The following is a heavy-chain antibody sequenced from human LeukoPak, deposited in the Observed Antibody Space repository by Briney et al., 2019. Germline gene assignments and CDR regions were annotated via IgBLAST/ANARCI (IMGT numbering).Heavy chain of an antibody. D-gene: IGHD2-2*01. CDR2: IYYSGST. CDR1: GGSISSSSYY. V-gene: IGHV4-39*01. CDR3: ASLRGRYCSSTSCPLTPYYYYGMDV. J-gene: IGHJ6*02. Sequence: PSETLSLTCTVSGGSISSSSYYWGWIRQPPGKGLEWIGSIYYSGSTYYNPSLKSRVTISVDTSKNQFSLKLSSVTAADTAVYYCASLRGRYCSSTSCPLTPYYYYGMDVWGQGTTVTVSS.